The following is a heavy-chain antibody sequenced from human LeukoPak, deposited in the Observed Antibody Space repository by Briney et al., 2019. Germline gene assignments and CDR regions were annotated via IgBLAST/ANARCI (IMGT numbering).Heavy chain of an antibody. CDR1: GYSLPHYA. D-gene: IGHD6-19*01. Sequence: ASVTVSCQPSGYSLPHYALSWVRQAAGQGLEWMGWIWTYNGDTKYAQKLQGRFTMTADTSTSTAYMELRSLTSDDTAVYYCARDPSNTSGWYIYFDFWGQGTLVTVSS. CDR3: ARDPSNTSGWYIYFDF. J-gene: IGHJ4*02. CDR2: IWTYNGDT. V-gene: IGHV1-18*01.